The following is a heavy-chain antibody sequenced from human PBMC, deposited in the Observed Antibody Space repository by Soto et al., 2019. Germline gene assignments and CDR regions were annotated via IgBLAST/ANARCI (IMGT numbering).Heavy chain of an antibody. Sequence: SETLSLTCTVSGGSITSSSYYWGWIRQPPGKGLEWIGNIYYSGSTYYNPSLKSRVTISVDTSKNQFSLSLRSVTAADTAVYYCASHRTFWPFDYWGQGTVVTVSS. CDR3: ASHRTFWPFDY. D-gene: IGHD2-8*01. CDR1: GGSITSSSYY. CDR2: IYYSGST. V-gene: IGHV4-39*01. J-gene: IGHJ4*02.